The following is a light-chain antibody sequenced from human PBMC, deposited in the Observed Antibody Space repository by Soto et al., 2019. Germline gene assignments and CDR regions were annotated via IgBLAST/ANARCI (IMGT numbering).Light chain of an antibody. V-gene: IGKV1-39*01. Sequence: DIQMTQSPSSLYASVGDRVTITCRASQNIRNYLNWYQQRPGKTPNLLVYAASNLRGGVPSRFSGSGSGTVFTLTINSLQPEDFATYYCQQIHSTSSYTFGQGTKVDI. CDR3: QQIHSTSSYT. CDR2: AAS. CDR1: QNIRNY. J-gene: IGKJ2*01.